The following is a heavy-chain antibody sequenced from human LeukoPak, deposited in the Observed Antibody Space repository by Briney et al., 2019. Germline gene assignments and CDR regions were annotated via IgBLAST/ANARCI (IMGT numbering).Heavy chain of an antibody. V-gene: IGHV4-59*11. CDR3: ARGGSYYDILTGYYGGVGYYFDY. CDR2: IYYSGST. CDR1: GGSISSHY. Sequence: SETLSLTCTVSGGSISSHYWSWIRQPPGKGLEWIGYIYYSGSTNHNPSLKSRVTISVDTSKNQFFLKLSSVTAADTAVYYCARGGSYYDILTGYYGGVGYYFDYWGQGTLVTVSS. J-gene: IGHJ4*02. D-gene: IGHD3-9*01.